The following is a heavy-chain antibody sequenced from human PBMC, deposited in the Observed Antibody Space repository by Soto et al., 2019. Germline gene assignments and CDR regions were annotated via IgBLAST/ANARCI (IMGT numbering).Heavy chain of an antibody. CDR2: IIPIFGTA. CDR1: GGTFSSYA. Sequence: QVQLVQSGAEVKKPGSSVKVSCKASGGTFSSYAISWVRQAPGQGLEWMGGIIPIFGTANYAQKFQGRVTITEDESTSTAYMELSSLRSEDTAVYYCARSPKAAAGSLYYYGMDVWGQGTTVTV. CDR3: ARSPKAAAGSLYYYGMDV. J-gene: IGHJ6*02. D-gene: IGHD6-13*01. V-gene: IGHV1-69*01.